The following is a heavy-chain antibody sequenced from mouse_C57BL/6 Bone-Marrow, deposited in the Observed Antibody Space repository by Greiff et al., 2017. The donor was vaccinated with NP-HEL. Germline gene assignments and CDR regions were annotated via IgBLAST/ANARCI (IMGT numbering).Heavy chain of an antibody. V-gene: IGHV5-17*01. J-gene: IGHJ3*01. CDR2: ICSGSSTI. CDR1: GFTFSDYG. CDR3: ASPGAY. Sequence: VHLVESGGGLVKPGGSLKLSRAASGFTFSDYGMHWVRQAPEKGLEWVAYICSGSSTIYYADKVKGRFTISSDNAKNTLFLQMTSLRSGDTAMYYCASPGAYWGQGTLVTVSA.